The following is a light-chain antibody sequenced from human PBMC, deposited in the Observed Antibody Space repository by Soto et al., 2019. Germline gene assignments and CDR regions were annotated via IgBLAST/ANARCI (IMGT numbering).Light chain of an antibody. CDR1: SSDIAAYNY. Sequence: QSVLTQPPTASVSTGQSVAISCTGTSSDIAAYNYVSWYQQPPAKVPTLIIYDVTNRPSGVPARFSASTSGNTASLTVSGLQAVDEADYYCSSHAGATIFSLFGTGTKVTVL. V-gene: IGLV2-8*01. J-gene: IGLJ1*01. CDR2: DVT. CDR3: SSHAGATIFSL.